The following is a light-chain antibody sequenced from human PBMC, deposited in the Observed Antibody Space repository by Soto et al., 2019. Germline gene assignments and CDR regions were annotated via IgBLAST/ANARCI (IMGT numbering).Light chain of an antibody. V-gene: IGLV2-14*03. CDR2: DVS. J-gene: IGLJ2*01. Sequence: QSALTQPASVSGSPGQSITISGTGTSSDVGGYNYVSWYQQHPGKAPKLMIYDVSNRPSGVSNRFSGSKSGNTASLTVSGLQAEDEAAYYCCSYTSSSTPVVFGGGTKLTVL. CDR3: CSYTSSSTPVV. CDR1: SSDVGGYNY.